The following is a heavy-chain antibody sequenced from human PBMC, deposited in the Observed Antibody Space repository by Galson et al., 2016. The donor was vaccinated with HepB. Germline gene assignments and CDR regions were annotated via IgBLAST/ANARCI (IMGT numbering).Heavy chain of an antibody. CDR2: ISFDGLNR. Sequence: SLRLSCAASGFTFSSFGMHWVRQAPGKGLQWVAFISFDGLNRYYADSVQGRFTISRDNPKNSMFLQMKSLKVEDTAVYYCARDSSWYDLLNGYSPSFEYWGQGALVTVAS. CDR1: GFTFSSFG. V-gene: IGHV3-33*08. D-gene: IGHD3-9*01. CDR3: ARDSSWYDLLNGYSPSFEY. J-gene: IGHJ4*02.